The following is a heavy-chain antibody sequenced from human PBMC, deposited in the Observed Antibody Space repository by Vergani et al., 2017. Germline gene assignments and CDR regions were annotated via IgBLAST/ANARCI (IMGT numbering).Heavy chain of an antibody. J-gene: IGHJ6*03. CDR2: INNSGST. CDR1: GGSFSGYY. V-gene: IGHV4-34*01. CDR3: ARGLPPYEFLYYYYYMDV. Sequence: QVQLQQWGAGLLKPSETLSLTCAVYGGSFSGYYWSWIRQPPGKGLEWIGEINNSGSTNYNPSLKSRVTISVDTSKNQFSLKLSSVTAADTAVYYCARGLPPYEFLYYYYYMDVWGKGTTVTVSS. D-gene: IGHD3-10*01.